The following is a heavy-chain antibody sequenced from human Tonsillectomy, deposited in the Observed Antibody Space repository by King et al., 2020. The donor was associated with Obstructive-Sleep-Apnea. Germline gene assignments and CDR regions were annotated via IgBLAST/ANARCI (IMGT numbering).Heavy chain of an antibody. CDR2: VYYSGST. D-gene: IGHD1-14*01. CDR1: GGSISSSIYY. Sequence: QLQESGPGLVKPSETLSLTCTVSGGSISSSIYYWGWIRQPPGKGLEWIGSVYYSGSTYYNPSLESRVTISVDRSKNQFSLKLSSVTAADTAVYYCAREPDLHPNWFDPWGQGTLVTVSS. J-gene: IGHJ5*02. CDR3: AREPDLHPNWFDP. V-gene: IGHV4-39*07.